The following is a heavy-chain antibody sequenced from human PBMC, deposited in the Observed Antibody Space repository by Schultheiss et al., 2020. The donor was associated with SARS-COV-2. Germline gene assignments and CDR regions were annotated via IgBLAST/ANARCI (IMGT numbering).Heavy chain of an antibody. D-gene: IGHD6-6*01. V-gene: IGHV3-30*03. CDR3: ARNAARLITRAQFDY. CDR2: ISNDRNNI. Sequence: GGSLRLSCAASGFTFTNHAMLWVRQTPGKGLECVAYISNDRNNIFYGASMEGRFTIARDNSRKTLSLQMNSLRAEDTAVYYCARNAARLITRAQFDYWGQGTLVTVSS. J-gene: IGHJ4*02. CDR1: GFTFTNHA.